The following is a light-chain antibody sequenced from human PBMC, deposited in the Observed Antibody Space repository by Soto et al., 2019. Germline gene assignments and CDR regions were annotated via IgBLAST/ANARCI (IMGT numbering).Light chain of an antibody. CDR1: QSVSSK. CDR3: QQYNNWPPDT. V-gene: IGKV3-15*01. CDR2: DAS. J-gene: IGKJ2*01. Sequence: EILMTQSPATLSVSPGERATLSCRASQSVSSKLAWYQQKPGQAPRLLIYDASTRTTGIPPRFSGSRSGTKVTLTINTLQSEDFAVYYCQQYNNWPPDTFGQGTKLEIK.